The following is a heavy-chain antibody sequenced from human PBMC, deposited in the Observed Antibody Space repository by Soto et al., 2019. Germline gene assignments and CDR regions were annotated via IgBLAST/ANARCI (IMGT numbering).Heavy chain of an antibody. J-gene: IGHJ4*02. Sequence: QVQLQESGPGLVRPSETLSLTCTVSGGSINSYFWSWIRQSPGKGLEWIGHIYYSGSTSYSPSLTSRVSISVDTSKNQFSLEVHSVPAADTAVDYCARAGTNMVQFDYWGQGTLVTVSS. D-gene: IGHD3-10*01. CDR2: IYYSGST. CDR1: GGSINSYF. CDR3: ARAGTNMVQFDY. V-gene: IGHV4-59*01.